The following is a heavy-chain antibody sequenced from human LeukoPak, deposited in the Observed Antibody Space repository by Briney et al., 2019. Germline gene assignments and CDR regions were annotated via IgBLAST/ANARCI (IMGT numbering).Heavy chain of an antibody. CDR2: IIPIFGTS. CDR1: GGTFSSYA. V-gene: IGHV1-69*13. D-gene: IGHD5-18*01. CDR3: SFGDDVDTVMIDFDY. Sequence: VASVKVSCKASGGTFSSYAISWVRQAPGQGLEWMGGIIPIFGTSNYAQKFQGRVTITADESTSTAYMELSSLRSEDTAVYYCSFGDDVDTVMIDFDYWGQGTLVTVSS. J-gene: IGHJ4*02.